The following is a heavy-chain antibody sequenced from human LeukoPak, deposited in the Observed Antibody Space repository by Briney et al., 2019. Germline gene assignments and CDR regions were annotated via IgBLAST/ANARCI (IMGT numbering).Heavy chain of an antibody. V-gene: IGHV3-23*01. J-gene: IGHJ6*03. Sequence: GGSLRLSCAASGFTFSSYAMSWVRQAPGKGLEWVSAISGSGGSTYYADSVKGRFTISRDNSKNTLYLQMNSLRAEDTAVYYCAKAAPTGAVTRYYYYYMDVWGKGTTVTISS. CDR1: GFTFSSYA. CDR3: AKAAPTGAVTRYYYYYMDV. D-gene: IGHD7-27*01. CDR2: ISGSGGST.